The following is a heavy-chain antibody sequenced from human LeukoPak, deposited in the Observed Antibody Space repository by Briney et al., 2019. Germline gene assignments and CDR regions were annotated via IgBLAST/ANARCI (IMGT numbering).Heavy chain of an antibody. CDR3: ASGAGWESGY. J-gene: IGHJ4*02. CDR2: IHQDGSEK. Sequence: GGSLRLSCAVSGSTSSRNFMSWVRQTPEKGLEWVANIHQDGSEKNYVDSVKGRFTISRDNARNSLFLQMNSLRAEDTAIYYCASGAGWESGYWGQGTLVTVS. D-gene: IGHD1-26*01. V-gene: IGHV3-7*01. CDR1: GSTSSRNF.